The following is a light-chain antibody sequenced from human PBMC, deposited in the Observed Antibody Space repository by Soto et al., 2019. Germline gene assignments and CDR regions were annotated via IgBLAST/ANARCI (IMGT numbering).Light chain of an antibody. CDR2: DAS. V-gene: IGKV3-11*01. Sequence: DIVLTQSPATLSLSPGERATLSCRASQSVSSYFAWYQQSPGQAPRLLIYDASTRATGIPARFSGSGSGTDFTLTISSLEPEDFAVYYCQQHSTWPWTFGQGTKVEIK. J-gene: IGKJ1*01. CDR3: QQHSTWPWT. CDR1: QSVSSY.